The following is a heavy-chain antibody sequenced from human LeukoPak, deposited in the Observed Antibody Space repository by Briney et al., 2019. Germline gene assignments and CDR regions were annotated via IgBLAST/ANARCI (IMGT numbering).Heavy chain of an antibody. CDR3: ARGATANWFDP. CDR2: INPSGGST. J-gene: IGHJ5*02. V-gene: IGHV1-46*01. CDR1: GYTFTSYY. Sequence: VSVKASCKASGYTFTSYYMHWVRQAPGQGLEWMGIINPSGGSTSYAQKFQGRVTMTRDTSTSTVYMELSSLRSEDTAVYYCARGATANWFDPWGQGTLVTVSS.